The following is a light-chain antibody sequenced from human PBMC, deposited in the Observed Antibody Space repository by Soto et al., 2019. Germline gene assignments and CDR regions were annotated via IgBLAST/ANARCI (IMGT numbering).Light chain of an antibody. J-gene: IGKJ1*01. CDR2: QVS. CDR1: QSPVYSDGVTY. Sequence: DVVMTQSPLSLPVTLGQPASISCKSSQSPVYSDGVTYLNWFQQRPGQSPRRLIYQVSNRDFGVPDRFSGSGSGTDFTLKISRVDAEDVGVYYCMQGAHWPWTFGQGTKVEIK. V-gene: IGKV2-30*01. CDR3: MQGAHWPWT.